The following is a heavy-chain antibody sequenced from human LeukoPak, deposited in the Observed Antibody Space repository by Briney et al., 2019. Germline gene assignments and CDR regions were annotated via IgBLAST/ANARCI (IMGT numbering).Heavy chain of an antibody. CDR2: ISGSGGST. Sequence: PGGSLRLSCAASGFTFSSYAMSWVRQAPGKGLEWVSAISGSGGSTYYADSVKGRFTISRDNSKNTVYLQMNSLRAEDTAVYYCGRDPFGSGSFWGQGALVTVSS. CDR3: GRDPFGSGSF. CDR1: GFTFSSYA. V-gene: IGHV3-23*01. D-gene: IGHD3-10*01. J-gene: IGHJ4*02.